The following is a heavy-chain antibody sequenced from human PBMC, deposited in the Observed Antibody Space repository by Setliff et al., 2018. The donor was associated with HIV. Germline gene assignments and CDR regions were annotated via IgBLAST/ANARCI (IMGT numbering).Heavy chain of an antibody. CDR2: INRYGPTI. D-gene: IGHD6-13*01. J-gene: IGHJ4*02. CDR1: GFTFSSYG. CDR3: ARSQHSSSLRYFDY. Sequence: GGSLRLSCAASGFTFSSYGMHWVRQAPGKGMEWVSYINRYGPTIYYADSVKGRFTISRDDAKNSLYLHMDSLRAEDTAVYYCARSQHSSSLRYFDYWGQGTLVTVSS. V-gene: IGHV3-48*01.